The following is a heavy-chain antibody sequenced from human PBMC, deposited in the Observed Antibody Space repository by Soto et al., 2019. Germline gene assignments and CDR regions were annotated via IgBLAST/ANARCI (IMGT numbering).Heavy chain of an antibody. CDR3: AKESIRDAKSYKWFDS. Sequence: EVQLVESGGGVVQPGRSLRLSCAASGFPFDAYAMHWVRQAPGKGLEWVSGISWNSGRVGYAGSVKGRFTISRDNAKNSLHLQMNSLRGEDTALYFCAKESIRDAKSYKWFDSWGQGTLVTVSS. D-gene: IGHD2-2*01. CDR2: ISWNSGRV. V-gene: IGHV3-9*01. CDR1: GFPFDAYA. J-gene: IGHJ5*01.